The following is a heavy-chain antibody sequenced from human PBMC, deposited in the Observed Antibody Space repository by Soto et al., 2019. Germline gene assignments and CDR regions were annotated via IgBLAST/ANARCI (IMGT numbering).Heavy chain of an antibody. D-gene: IGHD3-10*01. CDR3: ARAPTRREFKWVAY. V-gene: IGHV4-34*01. CDR2: VNHSGDT. CDR1: GGYFSGYY. Sequence: QVQLQQWGAGLLKPSETLSLTCAVYGGYFSGYYWTWIRQPPGKGLEWIGEVNHSGDTNYSPSLKSRVTISIDTSKNQFSLKLSSVTAAATAVYYCARAPTRREFKWVAYWGQGTLATVSS. J-gene: IGHJ4*02.